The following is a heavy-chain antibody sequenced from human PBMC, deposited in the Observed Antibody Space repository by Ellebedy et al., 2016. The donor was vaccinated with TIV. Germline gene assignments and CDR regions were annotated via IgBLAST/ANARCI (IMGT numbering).Heavy chain of an antibody. J-gene: IGHJ4*02. CDR1: GGSFSGYY. CDR3: ARENCSGGSCYPDY. D-gene: IGHD2-15*01. V-gene: IGHV4-34*01. Sequence: SETLSLTXAVYGGSFSGYYWSWIRQPPGKGLEWIGEINHSGSTNYNPSLKSRVTISVDTSKNQFSLKLSSVTAADTAVYYCARENCSGGSCYPDYWGQGTLVTVSS. CDR2: INHSGST.